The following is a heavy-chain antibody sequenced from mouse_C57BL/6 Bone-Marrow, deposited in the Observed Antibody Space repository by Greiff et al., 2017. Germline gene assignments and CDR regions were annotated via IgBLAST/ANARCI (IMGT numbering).Heavy chain of an antibody. CDR3: AIEGYDYPWFAY. CDR2: IDPSDSYT. CDR1: GYTFTSYW. J-gene: IGHJ3*01. V-gene: IGHV1-69*01. Sequence: QVQLQQPGAELVMPGASVKLSCKASGYTFTSYWMHWVKQRPGQGLEWIGEIDPSDSYTNYNQKFKCKSTLTVDKSSSTAYMQLSSLTSEDSAVYYFAIEGYDYPWFAYWGQGTLVTVSA. D-gene: IGHD2-4*01.